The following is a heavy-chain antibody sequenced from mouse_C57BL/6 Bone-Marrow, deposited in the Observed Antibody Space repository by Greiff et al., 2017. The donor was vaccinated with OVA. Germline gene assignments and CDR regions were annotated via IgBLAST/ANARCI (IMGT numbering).Heavy chain of an antibody. J-gene: IGHJ4*01. Sequence: QVQLQQPGAELVKPGASVKLSCKASGYTFTSYWMHWVKQRPGRGLEWIGRIDPNRGGTKYNEKFKSKATLTVDKPSSTAYMQLSSLTSEDSAVYYCARARTGTFYYAMDYWGQGTSVTVSS. D-gene: IGHD4-1*01. CDR2: IDPNRGGT. CDR3: ARARTGTFYYAMDY. CDR1: GYTFTSYW. V-gene: IGHV1-72*01.